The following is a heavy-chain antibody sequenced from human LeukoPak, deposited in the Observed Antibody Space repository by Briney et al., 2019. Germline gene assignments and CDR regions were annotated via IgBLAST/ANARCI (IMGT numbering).Heavy chain of an antibody. CDR1: GGSFSGYY. CDR3: ARPLYCSSTSCYLAFDY. D-gene: IGHD2-2*01. Sequence: SETLSLTCAVYGGSFSGYYWSWIRQPPGKGLEWIGEINHSGSTNYNPSLKSRVTISVDTSKNQFSLKLSSVTAADTAVYYCARPLYCSSTSCYLAFDYWGQGTLVTVSS. V-gene: IGHV4-34*01. CDR2: INHSGST. J-gene: IGHJ4*02.